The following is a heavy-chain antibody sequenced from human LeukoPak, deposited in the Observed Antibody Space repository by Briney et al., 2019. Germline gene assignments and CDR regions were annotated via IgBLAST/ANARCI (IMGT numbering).Heavy chain of an antibody. CDR1: GFTFSSYA. D-gene: IGHD6-6*01. V-gene: IGHV3-30-3*01. CDR3: ARDPSSIAARLDY. Sequence: GGSLRLSCAASGFTFSSYAMHWVRQAPGKGLEWVAVISYDGSNKYCADSVKGRFTISRDNSKNTLYLQMNSLRAEDTAVYYCARDPSSIAARLDYWGQGTLVTVSS. J-gene: IGHJ4*02. CDR2: ISYDGSNK.